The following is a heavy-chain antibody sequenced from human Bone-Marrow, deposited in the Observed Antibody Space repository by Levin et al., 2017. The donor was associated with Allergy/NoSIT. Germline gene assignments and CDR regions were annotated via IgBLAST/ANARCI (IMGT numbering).Heavy chain of an antibody. V-gene: IGHV3-30*03. D-gene: IGHD3-16*01. CDR3: ARHSGGTTTLRRYWHFDL. J-gene: IGHJ2*01. CDR1: GFGVSPSG. Sequence: LSLTCAASGFGVSPSGMHWVRQAPGQGLEWVALISYDGSNIYYADSVKGRFFISRDNFNNTVILQMDSLRTEDTAMYYCARHSGGTTTLRRYWHFDLWGRGTLVIVSS. CDR2: ISYDGSNI.